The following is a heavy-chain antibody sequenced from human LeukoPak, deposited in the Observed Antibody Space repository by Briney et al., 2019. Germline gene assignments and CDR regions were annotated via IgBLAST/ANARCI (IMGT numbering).Heavy chain of an antibody. J-gene: IGHJ5*02. CDR1: GGSFSGYY. Sequence: TSETLSLTCAVYGGSFSGYYWSWIRQPPGKGLEWIGEINHSGSTNYNPSLKSRVTISVDTSKNQFSLKLSSVTAADTAVYYCARVDWGYYTQLPLPWGQGTLVTVSS. CDR2: INHSGST. CDR3: ARVDWGYYTQLPLP. D-gene: IGHD3-3*01. V-gene: IGHV4-34*01.